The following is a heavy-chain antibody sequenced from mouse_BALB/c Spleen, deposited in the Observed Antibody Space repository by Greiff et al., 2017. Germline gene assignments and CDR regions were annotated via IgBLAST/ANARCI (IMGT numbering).Heavy chain of an antibody. Sequence: EVQLVESGGGLVKPGGSLKLSCAASGFTFSSYTMSWVRQTPEKRLEWVATISSGGSYTYYPDSVKGRFTISRDNAKNTLYLQMSNLKSEDTAMYYCTKFITTATGAYWGQGTLVTVSA. D-gene: IGHD1-2*01. V-gene: IGHV5-6-4*01. CDR3: TKFITTATGAY. J-gene: IGHJ3*01. CDR1: GFTFSSYT. CDR2: ISSGGSYT.